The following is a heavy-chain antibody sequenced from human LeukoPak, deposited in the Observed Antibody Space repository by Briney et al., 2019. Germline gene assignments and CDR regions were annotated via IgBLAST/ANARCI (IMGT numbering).Heavy chain of an antibody. J-gene: IGHJ4*02. V-gene: IGHV3-7*03. CDR1: GFTFSSFA. CDR3: ARSLPYGTTWYGRSDF. D-gene: IGHD6-13*01. CDR2: IRQDGDTK. Sequence: GGSLRLSCAASGFTFSSFAMTWVRQAPGKGLEWVANIRQDGDTKYYVDSVKGRFTISRDNAMNSLYLQMNSLRAEDTAIYYCARSLPYGTTWYGRSDFWGQGTLVTVSS.